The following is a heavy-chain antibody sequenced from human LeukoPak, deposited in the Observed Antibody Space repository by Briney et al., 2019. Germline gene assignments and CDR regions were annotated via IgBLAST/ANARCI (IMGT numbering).Heavy chain of an antibody. Sequence: PGGSLRLSCAASGSTFSSYAMSWVRQAPGKGLEWVSTISYSGGSTYYADSVEGRFTISRDNSKNTLYLQMNSLRAEDTAVYYCAKDQSRDYGSGSYFRGIFGYWGQGTLVTVSS. D-gene: IGHD3-10*01. CDR1: GSTFSSYA. V-gene: IGHV3-23*01. CDR2: ISYSGGST. J-gene: IGHJ4*02. CDR3: AKDQSRDYGSGSYFRGIFGY.